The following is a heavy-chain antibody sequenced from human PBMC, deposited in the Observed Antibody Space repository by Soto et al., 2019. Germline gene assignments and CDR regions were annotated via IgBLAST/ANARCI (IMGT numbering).Heavy chain of an antibody. CDR1: GFTVSNNY. D-gene: IGHD4-4*01. V-gene: IGHV3-53*01. Sequence: EVQLVESGGGLVQPGGSLRLSCAASGFTVSNNYMIWFRLPPGKGLEWVSLIYSGGTTYYADSVKGRFTISRDNSKNTLSLQLNSLRVEDTAVYYCATNGWGMATVGMWGPGTLVTVSS. CDR2: IYSGGTT. CDR3: ATNGWGMATVGM. J-gene: IGHJ4*02.